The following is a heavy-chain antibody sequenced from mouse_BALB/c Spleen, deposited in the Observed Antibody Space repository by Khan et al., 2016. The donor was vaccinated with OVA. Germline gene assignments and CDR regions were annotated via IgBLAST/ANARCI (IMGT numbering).Heavy chain of an antibody. J-gene: IGHJ3*01. CDR2: IWSGGST. CDR1: GFSLTSYG. D-gene: IGHD2-4*01. V-gene: IGHV2-2*02. CDR3: ARNYDYDEGLAY. Sequence: QIQLVQSGPGLVQPSQSLSITCTVSGFSLTSYGVHWVRQSPGKGLEWLGVIWSGGSTDYNEAFISRLGISKDNSKSQVFFKMNSLQGNDTAIYYGARNYDYDEGLAYWGQGTLVTVSA.